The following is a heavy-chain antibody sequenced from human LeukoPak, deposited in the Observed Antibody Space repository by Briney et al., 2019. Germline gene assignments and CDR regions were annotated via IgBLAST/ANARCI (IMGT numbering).Heavy chain of an antibody. CDR1: GFTFSSYA. CDR3: ARGDWFDP. V-gene: IGHV3-30-3*01. J-gene: IGHJ5*02. Sequence: GGSLRLSCAASGFTFSSYAMHWVRQAPGKGLEWVAVISYDGSNKYYADSVKGRFTISRDNSKNTLYLQMNSLRAEDTAVYYCARGDWFDPWGQGTLVTVSS. CDR2: ISYDGSNK.